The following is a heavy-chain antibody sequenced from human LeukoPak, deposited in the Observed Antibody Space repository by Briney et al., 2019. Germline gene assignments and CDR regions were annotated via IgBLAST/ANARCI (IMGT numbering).Heavy chain of an antibody. CDR3: AYTAMFSGVPSKKTPGYCDL. CDR2: INPNSGGT. CDR1: GYTFTGYY. Sequence: ASVKVSCKASGYTFTGYYMHWVRRAPGQGLEWMGRINPNSGGTKYAQMFRGRVTMTRDTSISTAYMELNSLRSEDTAVYYCAYTAMFSGVPSKKTPGYCDLWGRGTLVTVSS. J-gene: IGHJ2*01. V-gene: IGHV1-2*06. D-gene: IGHD5-18*01.